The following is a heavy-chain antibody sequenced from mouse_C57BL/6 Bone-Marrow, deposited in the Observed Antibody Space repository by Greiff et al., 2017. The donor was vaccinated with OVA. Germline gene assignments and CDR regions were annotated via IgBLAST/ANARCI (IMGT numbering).Heavy chain of an antibody. D-gene: IGHD2-4*01. Sequence: EVQVVESEGGLVQPGSSMKLSCTASGFTFSDYYMAWVRQVPEKGLEWVANINYDGSSTYYLDSLKSRFIISRDNAKNILYLQMSSLKSEDTATYYCARISDSYYAMDYWGQGTSVTVSS. CDR1: GFTFSDYY. J-gene: IGHJ4*01. CDR2: INYDGSST. CDR3: ARISDSYYAMDY. V-gene: IGHV5-16*01.